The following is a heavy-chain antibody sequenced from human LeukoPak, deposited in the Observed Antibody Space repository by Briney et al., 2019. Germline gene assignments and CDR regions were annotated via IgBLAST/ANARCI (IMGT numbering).Heavy chain of an antibody. J-gene: IGHJ4*02. V-gene: IGHV3-23*01. Sequence: GGSLRLSCAASGFTFSSYAMSWVRQAPGKGLEWVSAISGSGGSPFYADSVKGRFTISRDNSKNTVYLQMNSLRVEDTAVYYCARGRQCDFWGQGTLVTVSS. D-gene: IGHD4-11*01. CDR1: GFTFSSYA. CDR2: ISGSGGSP. CDR3: ARGRQCDF.